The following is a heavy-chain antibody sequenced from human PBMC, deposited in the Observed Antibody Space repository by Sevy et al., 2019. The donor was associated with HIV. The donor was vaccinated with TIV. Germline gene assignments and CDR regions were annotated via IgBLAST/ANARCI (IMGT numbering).Heavy chain of an antibody. V-gene: IGHV3-23*01. CDR2: LSFGCGKI. Sequence: GGSLRLSCVVSGFTFNIYSMSWVRQAPGKGLEWVSTLSFGCGKINYADSVKGRFIISRDDSKNTLYLQMNSLRAEDTAVYFCAREGCTRPHDFWGQGTLVTVSS. CDR1: GFTFNIYS. J-gene: IGHJ4*02. D-gene: IGHD2-8*01. CDR3: AREGCTRPHDF.